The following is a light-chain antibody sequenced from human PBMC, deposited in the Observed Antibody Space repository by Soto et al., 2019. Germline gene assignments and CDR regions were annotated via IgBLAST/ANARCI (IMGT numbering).Light chain of an antibody. Sequence: IQLTQSPSSLSASVGDRVTITCRASQGIRSYLTWCQQKPGKAPKVLIYAASTLQTGVPSRFSGSGSGTSFTLTITSLQPEDFATYYCLQADTFPIAFGQGTRLEI. CDR2: AAS. V-gene: IGKV1-9*01. J-gene: IGKJ5*01. CDR3: LQADTFPIA. CDR1: QGIRSY.